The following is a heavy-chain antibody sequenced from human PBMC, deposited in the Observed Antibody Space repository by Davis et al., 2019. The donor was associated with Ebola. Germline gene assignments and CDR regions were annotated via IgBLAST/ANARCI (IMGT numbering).Heavy chain of an antibody. Sequence: GESLKISCAASGFTFSTYWMTWVRQAPGKGLEWVSSISSSSSYIYYADSVKGRFTISRDNAKNSLYLQMNSLRAEDTAVYYCARDLYYYDSSGYSYGMDVWGQGTTVTVSS. V-gene: IGHV3-21*01. D-gene: IGHD3-22*01. CDR1: GFTFSTYW. CDR2: ISSSSSYI. CDR3: ARDLYYYDSSGYSYGMDV. J-gene: IGHJ6*02.